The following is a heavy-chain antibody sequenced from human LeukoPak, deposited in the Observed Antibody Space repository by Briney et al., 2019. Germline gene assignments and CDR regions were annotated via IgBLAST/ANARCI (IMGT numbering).Heavy chain of an antibody. Sequence: SQTLSLTCTVSGGSISSGAYYWSWIRQPPGTGLEWIGYFYYSGSTYYNPSLKSRVTISVDTSKNQFSLDLSSVTAADTAVYYCARDLGDGYLANDYWGQGTLVTVSS. J-gene: IGHJ4*02. V-gene: IGHV4-31*03. CDR2: FYYSGST. CDR1: GGSISSGAYY. CDR3: ARDLGDGYLANDY. D-gene: IGHD5-24*01.